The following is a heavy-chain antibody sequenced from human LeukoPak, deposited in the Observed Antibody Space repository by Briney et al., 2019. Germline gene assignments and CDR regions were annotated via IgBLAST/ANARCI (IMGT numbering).Heavy chain of an antibody. CDR2: INPGGGST. V-gene: IGHV1-46*01. D-gene: IGHD7-27*01. CDR1: GYTFVNYY. J-gene: IGHJ4*02. Sequence: ASVKVSCKASGYTFVNYYIHWVRQAPGQGLEWMGLINPGGGSTTYSQKFQGRLTMTRDTSTSTVYMELNSLRSEDTAVYYCAKARTGDSDYWGQGTLVTVSS. CDR3: AKARTGDSDY.